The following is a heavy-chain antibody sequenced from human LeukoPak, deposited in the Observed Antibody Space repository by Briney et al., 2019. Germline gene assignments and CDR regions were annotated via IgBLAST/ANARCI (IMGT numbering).Heavy chain of an antibody. CDR3: ARRYSSGWYDAFDI. J-gene: IGHJ3*02. CDR1: GFTFSSYW. V-gene: IGHV3-7*01. CDR2: IKQDGSEK. Sequence: GGSLRLSCAASGFTFSSYWMSWVRQAPGKGLEGVANIKQDGSEKYYVDSVKGRFTISRDNAKNSLYLQMNSLRAEDTAVYYCARRYSSGWYDAFDIWGQGTMVTVSS. D-gene: IGHD6-19*01.